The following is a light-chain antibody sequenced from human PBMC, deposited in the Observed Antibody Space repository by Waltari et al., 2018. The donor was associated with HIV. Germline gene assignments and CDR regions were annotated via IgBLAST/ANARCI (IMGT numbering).Light chain of an antibody. J-gene: IGKJ1*01. Sequence: DSVLTQSPGILSLSPGDSASLSCRASQSIVSYLAWYHQKPGQSPRLLIFDASNRAIGVPARFSGRGSGTDFSLAISRLEPEDFGLFYCQQRSGWPPRWTFGLGTKVEMK. CDR3: QQRSGWPPRWT. CDR2: DAS. V-gene: IGKV3-11*01. CDR1: QSIVSY.